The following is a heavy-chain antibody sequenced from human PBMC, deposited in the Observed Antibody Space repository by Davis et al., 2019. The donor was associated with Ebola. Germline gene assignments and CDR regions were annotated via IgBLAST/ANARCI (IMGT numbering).Heavy chain of an antibody. CDR1: GGSISSYY. CDR3: AGLYCSNTSCSYGMDV. D-gene: IGHD2-2*01. V-gene: IGHV4-59*08. CDR2: IYYSGST. J-gene: IGHJ6*02. Sequence: SETLSLTCTVSGGSISSYYWSWIRQPPGKGLEWIGYIYYSGSTNYNPSLKSRVTISVDKSKNQFSLKLSSVTAADTAVYYCAGLYCSNTSCSYGMDVWGQGTTVTVSS.